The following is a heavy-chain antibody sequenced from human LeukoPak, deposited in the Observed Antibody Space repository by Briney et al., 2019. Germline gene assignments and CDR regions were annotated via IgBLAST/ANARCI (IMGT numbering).Heavy chain of an antibody. J-gene: IGHJ4*02. CDR3: ARLGDSSGYYAFDY. V-gene: IGHV4-4*07. D-gene: IGHD3-22*01. Sequence: PSETLSLTCTVSGGSISSYYWSWIRQPAGKGLEWIGRIYTSGSTNYNPSLKSRVTMSVDKSKNQFSLKLSSVTAADTAVYYCARLGDSSGYYAFDYWGQGTLVTVSS. CDR1: GGSISSYY. CDR2: IYTSGST.